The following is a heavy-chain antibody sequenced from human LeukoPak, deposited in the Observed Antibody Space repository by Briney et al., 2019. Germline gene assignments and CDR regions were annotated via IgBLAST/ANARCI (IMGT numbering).Heavy chain of an antibody. Sequence: GASVKVSCKASGGTFSSYAISWVRQAPGQGLEWMGRIIPILGMANYAQKFQGRVTITADKSTSTAYMELSSLRSEDTAVYYCARDFCSGGSCYRWFDPWGQGTLVTVSS. J-gene: IGHJ5*02. V-gene: IGHV1-69*04. CDR3: ARDFCSGGSCYRWFDP. D-gene: IGHD2-15*01. CDR1: GGTFSSYA. CDR2: IIPILGMA.